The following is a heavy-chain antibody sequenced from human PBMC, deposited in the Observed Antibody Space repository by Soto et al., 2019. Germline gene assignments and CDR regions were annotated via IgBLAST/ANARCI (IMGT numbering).Heavy chain of an antibody. J-gene: IGHJ3*02. D-gene: IGHD3-22*01. CDR1: GGTFSSYA. Sequence: QVQLVQSGAEVKKPGSSVKVSCKASGGTFSSYAISWVRQAPGQGLEWMGGIIPIFGTANYAQKFQGRVTITADESTSTAYMELSSLRSEDTAVYYCARWSFRPYSDSSGYYLFDIWGQGTMVTVSS. CDR3: ARWSFRPYSDSSGYYLFDI. V-gene: IGHV1-69*12. CDR2: IIPIFGTA.